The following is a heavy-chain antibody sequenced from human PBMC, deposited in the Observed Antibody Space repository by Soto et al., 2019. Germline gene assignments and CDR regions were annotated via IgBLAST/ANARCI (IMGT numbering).Heavy chain of an antibody. Sequence: ASVKVSCKLSGYGFRGQGVSWVRQAPGQRFEWMGWISGYNGNTDYAPKFQGRLSLTTDTSTSTAYMELRGLRFDDTAVYFCTRDRWSFAQDNSGYYPYYFDGRGQGALRTVSS. V-gene: IGHV1-18*01. D-gene: IGHD3-22*01. CDR1: GYGFRGQG. CDR2: ISGYNGNT. J-gene: IGHJ4*02. CDR3: TRDRWSFAQDNSGYYPYYFDG.